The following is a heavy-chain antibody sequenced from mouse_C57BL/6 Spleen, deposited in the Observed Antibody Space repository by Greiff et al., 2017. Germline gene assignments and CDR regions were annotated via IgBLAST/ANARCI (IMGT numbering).Heavy chain of an antibody. D-gene: IGHD1-1*01. V-gene: IGHV1-54*01. CDR3: ARNPLGRDY. CDR2: INPGSGGT. J-gene: IGHJ2*01. CDR1: GYAFTNYL. Sequence: VQLQESGAELVRPGTSVKVSCKASGYAFTNYLIEWVKQRPGQGLEWIGVINPGSGGTNYNEKFKGKATLTADKSSSTAYMQLSSLTSEDSAVYFCARNPLGRDYWGQGTTLTVSS.